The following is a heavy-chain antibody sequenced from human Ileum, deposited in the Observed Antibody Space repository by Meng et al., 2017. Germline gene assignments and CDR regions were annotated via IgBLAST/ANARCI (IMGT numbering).Heavy chain of an antibody. CDR1: GFTFSDYY. D-gene: IGHD2-2*01. CDR3: AREVGSADY. J-gene: IGHJ4*02. CDR2: ISGSGRTT. Sequence: LVGSGGGFVKPGGSLRLSCAASGFTFSDYYMSWIRQAPGKGLEWISYISGSGRTTYYADSVKGRFTMSRDNGKNSLYLQMNSLRSEDTAVYYCAREVGSADYWGQGTLVTVSS. V-gene: IGHV3-11*01.